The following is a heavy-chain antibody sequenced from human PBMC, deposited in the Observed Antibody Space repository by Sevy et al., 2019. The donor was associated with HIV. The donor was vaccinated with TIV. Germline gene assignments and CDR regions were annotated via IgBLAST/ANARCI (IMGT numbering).Heavy chain of an antibody. CDR3: ARRYFDL. CDR2: IRQDGNEL. CDR1: GFTFDTYW. Sequence: GGSLRLSCAASGFTFDTYWMQWVRQAPGQGLEWVANIRQDGNELYNAESVRGRFTISRDNDKETLYLQMSNLRVEDSAIYYCARRYFDLWGQGTLVTVSS. J-gene: IGHJ4*02. V-gene: IGHV3-7*01.